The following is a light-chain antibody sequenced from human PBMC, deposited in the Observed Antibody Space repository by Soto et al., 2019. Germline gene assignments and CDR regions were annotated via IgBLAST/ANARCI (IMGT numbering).Light chain of an antibody. V-gene: IGKV1-5*01. CDR2: DAS. CDR1: QSISGW. Sequence: DIQMTQSAPTLSASFGDRVTMTGRGSQSISGWLAWYQQKPGKAPKLLIYDASNLEGGVPSRFSGTGSGTEFSLTISRLQPDDFATYYCQQYNSYSVNAFGQGTKVDIK. J-gene: IGKJ2*01. CDR3: QQYNSYSVNA.